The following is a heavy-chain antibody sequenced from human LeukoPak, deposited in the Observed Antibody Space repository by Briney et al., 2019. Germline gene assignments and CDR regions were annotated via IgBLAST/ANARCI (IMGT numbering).Heavy chain of an antibody. V-gene: IGHV4-59*08. J-gene: IGHJ4*02. Sequence: PSETLSLTCTVSGGSISSYYWSWIRQPPGKGLEWIGYIYYSGSTNYNPPLKSRVTISVDTSKNHFSLKLSSVTAADTAVYYCARSSSSWFDYWGQGTLVTVSS. CDR1: GGSISSYY. CDR3: ARSSSSWFDY. D-gene: IGHD6-13*01. CDR2: IYYSGST.